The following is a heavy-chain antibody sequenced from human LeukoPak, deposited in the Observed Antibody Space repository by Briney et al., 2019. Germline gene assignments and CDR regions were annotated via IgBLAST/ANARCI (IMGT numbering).Heavy chain of an antibody. J-gene: IGHJ3*02. V-gene: IGHV3-43*01. CDR3: ARGPLLGAFDI. CDR2: ISWDGGST. CDR1: GFSFNDYT. Sequence: PGGSLRLSCAASGFSFNDYTLHWVRQAPGKGLEWVSLISWDGGSTYYADSVKGRFTISRDNAKNSLYLQMNSLRAEDTALYYCARGPLLGAFDIWGQGTMVAVSS.